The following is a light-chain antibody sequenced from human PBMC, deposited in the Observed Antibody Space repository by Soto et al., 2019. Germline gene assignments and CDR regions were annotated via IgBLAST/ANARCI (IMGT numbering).Light chain of an antibody. CDR3: HQRQSWPRT. CDR2: QTS. CDR1: QSISSW. Sequence: PGDRVTITCRASQSISSWLAWYQHRPGQAPRLLIYQTSIRAAGIPARFSASGTGTDFTLTISNVEPEDFAVYYCHQRQSWPRTFGQGTKVDI. J-gene: IGKJ1*01. V-gene: IGKV3-11*01.